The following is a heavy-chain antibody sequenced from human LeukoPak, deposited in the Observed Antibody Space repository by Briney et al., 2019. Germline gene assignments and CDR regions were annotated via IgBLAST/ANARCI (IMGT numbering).Heavy chain of an antibody. J-gene: IGHJ3*02. CDR3: AKDLGDGYNLDAFDI. CDR2: ISSSSSYI. CDR1: GFTFSSYS. V-gene: IGHV3-21*01. Sequence: GGSLRLSCAASGFTFSSYSMNWVRQAPGKGLEWVSSISSSSSYIYYADSVKGRFTISRDNAKNSLYLQMNSLRAEDTAVYYCAKDLGDGYNLDAFDIWGQGTMVTVSS. D-gene: IGHD5-24*01.